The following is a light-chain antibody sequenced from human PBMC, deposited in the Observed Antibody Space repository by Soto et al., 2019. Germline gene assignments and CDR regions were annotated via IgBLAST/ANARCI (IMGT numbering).Light chain of an antibody. V-gene: IGLV2-11*01. CDR2: DVS. Sequence: QSVLTQPRSVSGSPGQSVTISCTATSSDVGDYNFVSWYQQHPGKAPKVMIYDVSKRPSGVPDRFSGSKSGNTASLTISGLQAEDEADYYCCSYADTSYVFGTGTKLTVL. CDR3: CSYADTSYV. CDR1: SSDVGDYNF. J-gene: IGLJ1*01.